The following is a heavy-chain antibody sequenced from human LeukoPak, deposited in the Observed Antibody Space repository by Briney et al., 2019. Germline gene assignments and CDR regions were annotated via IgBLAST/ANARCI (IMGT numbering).Heavy chain of an antibody. CDR2: ISSSSSTT. CDR3: ARGGRYSSSWSGWFDP. CDR1: GFTFSTYS. D-gene: IGHD6-13*01. V-gene: IGHV3-48*01. Sequence: GGSLRLSCAASGFTFSTYSMNWVRHAPGKGLEWVSYISSSSSTTFYADSVKGRFTISRDNAKNSLYLQMNSLRAEDTAVYYCARGGRYSSSWSGWFDPWGQGTLVTVSS. J-gene: IGHJ5*02.